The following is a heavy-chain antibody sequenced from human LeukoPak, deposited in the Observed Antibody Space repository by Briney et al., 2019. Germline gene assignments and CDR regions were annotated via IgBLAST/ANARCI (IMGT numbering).Heavy chain of an antibody. CDR1: GYTFTCYY. CDR2: INPNSSGT. V-gene: IGHV1-2*02. CDR3: ATGFSRELLGMATLGY. D-gene: IGHD1-26*01. J-gene: IGHJ4*02. Sequence: GASVKVSCKASGYTFTCYYMHWVRQAPGQGLEWMGCINPNSSGTTYAQKFQGRGTITRYTSINTAYLELSRLRSDATAVSSFATGFSRELLGMATLGYWGQGSLVTVSS.